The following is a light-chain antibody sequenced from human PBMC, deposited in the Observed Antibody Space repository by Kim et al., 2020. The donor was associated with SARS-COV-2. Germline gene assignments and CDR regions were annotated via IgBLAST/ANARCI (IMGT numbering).Light chain of an antibody. CDR1: SSDIGAYNH. CDR3: STYTTSETWV. V-gene: IGLV2-14*01. J-gene: IGLJ3*02. CDR2: EVS. Sequence: GQSLTISCSGTSSDIGAYNHVSLYQQPPGTAPKLIIYEVSNRPSGISSRFSASKSGSTASLTISGLQAEDEGDYYCSTYTTSETWVFGTGTQLTVL.